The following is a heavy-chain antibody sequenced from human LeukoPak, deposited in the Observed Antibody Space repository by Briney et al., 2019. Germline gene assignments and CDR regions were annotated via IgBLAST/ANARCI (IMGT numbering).Heavy chain of an antibody. CDR2: IKSMTDGGTT. Sequence: GGSLRLSCAASEFTFSNAWMSWVRPAPGKGLEWVGRIKSMTDGGTTDYAAPVKGRFTISRDDSKNALYLQMNNLKTEDTAVYYCTTVHDYGDSYWGQGTLVTVSS. J-gene: IGHJ4*02. V-gene: IGHV3-15*01. CDR1: EFTFSNAW. CDR3: TTVHDYGDSY. D-gene: IGHD4-17*01.